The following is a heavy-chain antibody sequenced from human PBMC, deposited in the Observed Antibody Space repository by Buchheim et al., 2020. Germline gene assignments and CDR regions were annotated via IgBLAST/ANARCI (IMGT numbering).Heavy chain of an antibody. CDR1: GFTFSASS. J-gene: IGHJ4*02. CDR3: TSLNMTTLTTYYFDY. D-gene: IGHD4-17*01. Sequence: EVQLVESGGGLVQPGGSLKLSCAASGFTFSASSVHWVRQASGKGLDWVGRIRSEADSYATAYAASVKGRFTISRDDSKNTAYLQMNSLKTDDTAVYYCTSLNMTTLTTYYFDYWGQRTL. CDR2: IRSEADSYAT. V-gene: IGHV3-73*02.